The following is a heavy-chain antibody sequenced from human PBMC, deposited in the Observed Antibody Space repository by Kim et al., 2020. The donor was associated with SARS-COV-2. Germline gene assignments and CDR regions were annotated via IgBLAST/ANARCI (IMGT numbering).Heavy chain of an antibody. CDR3: ARAYGGGY. D-gene: IGHD1-26*01. Sequence: GGSTYYADSVKGRFTISRDNYKNTLYLQMNSLRAEDTAVYYCARAYGGGYWGQGTLVTVSS. V-gene: IGHV3-53*01. CDR2: GGST. J-gene: IGHJ4*02.